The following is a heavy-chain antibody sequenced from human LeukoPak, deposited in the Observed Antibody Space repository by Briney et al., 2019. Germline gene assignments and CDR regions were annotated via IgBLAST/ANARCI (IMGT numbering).Heavy chain of an antibody. CDR3: GRDPNGDYVGAFEF. J-gene: IGHJ3*01. D-gene: IGHD4-17*01. Sequence: GGSLRLSCAASGFTFSRYALVWVRQAPGKGLEWVSASWSGGETLYADAVKGRFTISRDNSKNTLYLQMNSLRAEDTAVYFGGRDPNGDYVGAFEFWGHGTMVIVSS. CDR1: GFTFSRYA. CDR2: SWSGGET. V-gene: IGHV3-23*01.